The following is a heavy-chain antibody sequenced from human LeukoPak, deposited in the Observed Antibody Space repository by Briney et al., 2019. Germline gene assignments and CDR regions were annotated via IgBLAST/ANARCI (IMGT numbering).Heavy chain of an antibody. CDR3: ARDDYGDPIDY. J-gene: IGHJ4*02. V-gene: IGHV3-7*01. CDR2: INQDGSEK. CDR1: GSTFSRYW. Sequence: GGSLRLSCAASGSTFSRYWMSWVRQAPGKGLEWVANINQDGSEKYYVDSVKGRFTISRDNAKNSLYLQMNSLRAEDTAVYYCARDDYGDPIDYWGQGTLVTVSS. D-gene: IGHD4-17*01.